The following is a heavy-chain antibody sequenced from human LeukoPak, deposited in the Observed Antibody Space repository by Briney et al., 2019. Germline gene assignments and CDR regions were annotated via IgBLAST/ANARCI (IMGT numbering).Heavy chain of an antibody. V-gene: IGHV1-46*01. CDR3: ARVRRNGPYYDFWSGYYHEPFDY. CDR2: INPSGGST. J-gene: IGHJ4*02. Sequence: VASVKVSCKASGYTFTSYYMHWVRQAPGQGLEWMGIINPSGGSTSYAQKFQGRVTMTRDTSTSTVYMELSSLRSEDTAVYYCARVRRNGPYYDFWSGYYHEPFDYWGQGTLVTVSS. D-gene: IGHD3-3*01. CDR1: GYTFTSYY.